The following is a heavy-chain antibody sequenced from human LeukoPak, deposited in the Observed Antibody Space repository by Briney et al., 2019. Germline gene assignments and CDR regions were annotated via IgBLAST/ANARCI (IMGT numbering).Heavy chain of an antibody. CDR2: IRYDGSNK. Sequence: GGSLRLSCAASGFIFSAYGMHWVRQAPGKGLEWVAFIRYDGSNKYYADSVKGRFTISRDNSKNTLYLQMNSLRAEDTAVYYCARARTVVNAFDIWGQGTMVTVSS. V-gene: IGHV3-30*02. CDR1: GFIFSAYG. CDR3: ARARTVVNAFDI. D-gene: IGHD2-15*01. J-gene: IGHJ3*02.